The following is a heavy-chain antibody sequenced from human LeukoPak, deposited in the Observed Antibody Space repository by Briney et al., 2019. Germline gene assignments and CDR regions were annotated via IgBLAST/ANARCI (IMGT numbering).Heavy chain of an antibody. V-gene: IGHV4-34*01. CDR2: INHSGST. Sequence: SETLSLTCAVYGGSFSGYYWSWICQPPGKGLEWIGEINHSGSTNYNPSLKSRVTISVDTSKNQFSLKLSSVTAADTAVYYCAGGRNGDIVVVPAAPDYWGQGTLVTVSS. CDR3: AGGRNGDIVVVPAAPDY. CDR1: GGSFSGYY. D-gene: IGHD2-2*01. J-gene: IGHJ4*02.